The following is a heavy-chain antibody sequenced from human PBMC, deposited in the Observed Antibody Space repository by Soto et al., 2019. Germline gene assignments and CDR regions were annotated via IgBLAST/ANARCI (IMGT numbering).Heavy chain of an antibody. J-gene: IGHJ3*02. D-gene: IGHD6-6*01. CDR3: ARTSSSSTGFDI. V-gene: IGHV3-11*01. CDR1: GFNFSDHY. Sequence: QVHLVESGGGLVKPGGSLRLSCAASGFNFSDHYMSWIRQAPGKGLEWVSYINSRGRTINYADSVKGRFTISRDNAKNSLYLQMNGLRVEDTAVFYCARTSSSSTGFDIWGQGTMVTVSS. CDR2: INSRGRTI.